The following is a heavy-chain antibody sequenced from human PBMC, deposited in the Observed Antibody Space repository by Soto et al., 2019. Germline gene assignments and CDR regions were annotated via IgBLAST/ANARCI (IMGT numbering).Heavy chain of an antibody. CDR2: ISISSIYL. J-gene: IGHJ4*02. CDR1: GFTFSSYS. D-gene: IGHD1-1*01. Sequence: GGSLRLSCAASGFTFSSYSMNWFRQAPGKGLEWVSSISISSIYLYYADSVKGRFTISRDNAKNSLYLQMNSLRAEDTAVYYCARDFHGQLLRPFDYWGQGTLVTVSS. CDR3: ARDFHGQLLRPFDY. V-gene: IGHV3-21*01.